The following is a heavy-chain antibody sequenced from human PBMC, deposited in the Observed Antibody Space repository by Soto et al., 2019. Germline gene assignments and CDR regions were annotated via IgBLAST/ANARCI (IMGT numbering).Heavy chain of an antibody. D-gene: IGHD3-10*01. V-gene: IGHV5-51*01. CDR1: GYSFTSYW. CDR2: IYPGDSDT. J-gene: IGHJ6*02. CDR3: AGGGVRGVITRTRDYYGMDV. Sequence: PGESLKISCKGSGYSFTSYWIGWVRQMPGKGLEWMVIIYPGDSDTRYSPSFQGQVTISADKSISTAYLQWSSLKASDTAMYYCAGGGVRGVITRTRDYYGMDVWGQGTTVTVSS.